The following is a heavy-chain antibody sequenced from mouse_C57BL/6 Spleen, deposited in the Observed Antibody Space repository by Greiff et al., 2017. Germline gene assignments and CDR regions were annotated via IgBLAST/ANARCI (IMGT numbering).Heavy chain of an antibody. J-gene: IGHJ2*01. CDR1: GFSLSTFGMG. CDR3: ARSYYDYDKYFYY. D-gene: IGHD2-4*01. CDR2: LWWDDDK. Sequence: QVTLKVSGPGLLQPSQTLSLTCSFSGFSLSTFGMGVGWLRQPSGQGLEWLVHLWWDDDKYYHPALKSRLTISKDTTKNQLFLKSAHVDTADTATDYCARSYYDYDKYFYYWGQGTTLTVAS. V-gene: IGHV8-8*01.